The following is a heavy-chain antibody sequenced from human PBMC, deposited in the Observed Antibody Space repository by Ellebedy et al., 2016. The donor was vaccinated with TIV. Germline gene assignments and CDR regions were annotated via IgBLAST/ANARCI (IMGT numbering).Heavy chain of an antibody. Sequence: GGSLRLSCAASEFTFSSYSMNWVRQAPGKGLEWVSAISGSGGSTYYADSVKGRFTISRDNSKNTLYLQMNSLRAEDTAVYYCAKDQGRVSEQPDLFDYWGQGTLVTVSS. D-gene: IGHD6-13*01. CDR1: EFTFSSYS. V-gene: IGHV3-23*01. CDR3: AKDQGRVSEQPDLFDY. CDR2: ISGSGGST. J-gene: IGHJ4*02.